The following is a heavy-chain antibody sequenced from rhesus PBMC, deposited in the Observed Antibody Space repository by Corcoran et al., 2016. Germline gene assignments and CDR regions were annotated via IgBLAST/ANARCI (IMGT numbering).Heavy chain of an antibody. CDR2: IYRNCESN. Sequence: QVQLQESGPGVVKPSETLSLTCAVSGGTISSGYYYWSWIRQPPGKGLEWIGGIYRNCESNQSTPALKSRVTSSKDTSKIQFSLKLSYVTGTDTAVYYWSSGKYSGYSYGAFDFWGQGLRVTVSS. CDR1: GGTISSGYYY. J-gene: IGHJ3*01. D-gene: IGHD5-24*01. CDR3: SSGKYSGYSYGAFDF. V-gene: IGHV4S12*01.